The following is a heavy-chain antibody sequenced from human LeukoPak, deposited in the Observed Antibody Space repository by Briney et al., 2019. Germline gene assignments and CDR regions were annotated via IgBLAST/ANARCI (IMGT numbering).Heavy chain of an antibody. Sequence: PGGSLRLSCAASGFTFSSYAMSWVRQAPGEGLEWVPAISGSGGSTYYADSVKGRFTISRDNSKNTLYLQMKSLRAEDTAVDYCAKAPVVVTRPPVYWGQGTLVTVSS. CDR3: AKAPVVVTRPPVY. J-gene: IGHJ4*02. V-gene: IGHV3-23*01. CDR1: GFTFSSYA. CDR2: ISGSGGST. D-gene: IGHD3-3*01.